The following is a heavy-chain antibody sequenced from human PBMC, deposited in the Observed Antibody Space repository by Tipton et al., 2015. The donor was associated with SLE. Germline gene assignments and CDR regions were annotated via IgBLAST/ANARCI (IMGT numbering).Heavy chain of an antibody. J-gene: IGHJ4*02. V-gene: IGHV1-18*01. CDR2: ISAYNGNT. CDR3: VLSSVAATQAY. Sequence: QLVQSGAEVKKPGASVKVSCKAYGYTFTTCGISWVRQAPGQGLEWMGWISAYNGNTKYAQKLQGRVTMTTDTSTSTAYMELRSLRSDDTAVYYCVLSSVAATQAYWGQGTLVTVSS. D-gene: IGHD6-13*01. CDR1: GYTFTTCG.